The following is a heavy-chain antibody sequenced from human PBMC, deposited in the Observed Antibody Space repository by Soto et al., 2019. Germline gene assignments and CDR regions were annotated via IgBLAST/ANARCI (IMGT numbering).Heavy chain of an antibody. CDR2: INAGNGNT. CDR1: GYTFTSYA. Sequence: ASVKVSCKASGYTFTSYAMHWVRQAPGQRLEWMGWINAGNGNTKYSQKFQGRVTITRDTSTNTVYMELSSLRSEDTAVYYCARDIVPYSGYESIDYWGQGTLVTVSS. V-gene: IGHV1-3*01. D-gene: IGHD5-12*01. J-gene: IGHJ4*02. CDR3: ARDIVPYSGYESIDY.